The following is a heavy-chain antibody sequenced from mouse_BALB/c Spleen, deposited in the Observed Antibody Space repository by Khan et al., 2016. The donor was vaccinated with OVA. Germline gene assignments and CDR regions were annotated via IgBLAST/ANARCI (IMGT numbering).Heavy chain of an antibody. V-gene: IGHV14-3*02. J-gene: IGHJ3*01. D-gene: IGHD2-1*01. CDR1: GFNIKDTY. CDR3: ATLYGKPCAF. Sequence: EVQLQQSGAELVKPGASVKLSCSASGFNIKDTYIHWMKQRPEQGLEWIGRIDPPNDDSKYGPKFQAKATLTEDTSSNTAYLQLSSLTSEDTAVYYCATLYGKPCAFWGQGTLVTVSA. CDR2: IDPPNDDS.